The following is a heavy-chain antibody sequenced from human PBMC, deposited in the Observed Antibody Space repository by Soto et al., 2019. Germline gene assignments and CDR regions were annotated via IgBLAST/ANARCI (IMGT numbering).Heavy chain of an antibody. CDR2: IWYDGSKT. CDR1: GFTFSNYG. Sequence: GGSLRLSCAASGFTFSNYGMHWVRQAPGKGLEWVAVIWYDGSKTYYADSVKGRFTISRDDSKNTLFLQMNSLRAEDTAVYYWARDSGVVAPTFDVWGQGNRVTVSS. CDR3: ARDSGVVAPTFDV. J-gene: IGHJ4*02. D-gene: IGHD5-12*01. V-gene: IGHV3-33*01.